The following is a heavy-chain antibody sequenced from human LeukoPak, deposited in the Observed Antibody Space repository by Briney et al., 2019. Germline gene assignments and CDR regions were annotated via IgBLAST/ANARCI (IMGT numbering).Heavy chain of an antibody. V-gene: IGHV3-30*18. Sequence: GGSLRLSCAASGFTFSSYGMHWVRQAPGKGLEWVAVISYDGSNKYYADSVKGRFTISRDNSKNTLYLQMNSLRAEDTAVYYCAKELSRNHAHWGQGTMVTVSS. CDR3: AKELSRNHAH. J-gene: IGHJ3*01. D-gene: IGHD2-2*01. CDR1: GFTFSSYG. CDR2: ISYDGSNK.